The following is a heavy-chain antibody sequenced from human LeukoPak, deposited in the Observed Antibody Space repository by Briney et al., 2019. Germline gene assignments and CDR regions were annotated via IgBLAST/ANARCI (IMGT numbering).Heavy chain of an antibody. CDR3: AKDRSSTYYDFWSGYPYFDH. J-gene: IGHJ4*02. V-gene: IGHV3-23*01. CDR2: ISGSGGST. Sequence: GGSLRLSCAASGFTFSSYAMSWVRQAPGKGLEWVSAISGSGGSTYYADSVKGRFTISRDNSKNTLYLQMNSLRAEDTAVYYCAKDRSSTYYDFWSGYPYFDHWGQGTLVTVSS. CDR1: GFTFSSYA. D-gene: IGHD3-3*01.